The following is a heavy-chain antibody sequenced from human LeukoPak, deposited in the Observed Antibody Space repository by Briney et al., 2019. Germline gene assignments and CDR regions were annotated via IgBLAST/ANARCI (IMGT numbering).Heavy chain of an antibody. CDR2: ISVSGSRA. Sequence: GGSLRLSCAASGFTFPNAWVNWVRQAPGKGLEWVSVISVSGSRAYYADFVKGRFTVSRDNSKNTVLLQMNSLRVEDTAVYYCTKDHDGMHAWGQGTTVTVSS. CDR1: GFTFPNAW. CDR3: TKDHDGMHA. V-gene: IGHV3-23*01. J-gene: IGHJ6*02.